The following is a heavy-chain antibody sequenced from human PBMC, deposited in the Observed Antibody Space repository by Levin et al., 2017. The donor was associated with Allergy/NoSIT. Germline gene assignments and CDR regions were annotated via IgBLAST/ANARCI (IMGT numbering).Heavy chain of an antibody. V-gene: IGHV3-7*01. J-gene: IGHJ4*02. CDR1: GFTFRSYW. Sequence: GGSLRLSCEASGFTFRSYWMTWVRQAPGKGLEWVASVNQDGSEKYYVDSVKGRYTISRDNAKNSLNLQMNSLRVEDTAVYYCAISARPVQYWGQGILVTVSS. CDR3: AISARPVQY. CDR2: VNQDGSEK.